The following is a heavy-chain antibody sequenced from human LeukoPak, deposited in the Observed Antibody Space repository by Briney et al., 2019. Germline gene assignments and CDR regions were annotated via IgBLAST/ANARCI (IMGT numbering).Heavy chain of an antibody. D-gene: IGHD6-19*01. J-gene: IGHJ4*02. CDR1: GGSFSGYY. Sequence: SETLSLTCAVYGGSFSGYYWAWIRQSPGKGLEGIGQINHSGSTNYNPSLKSRVTISVDTSKNQFSLKVRSVTAADTAVYSCAREREESGAWYERPHFDYWGQGALVTVSS. CDR3: AREREESGAWYERPHFDY. CDR2: INHSGST. V-gene: IGHV4-34*01.